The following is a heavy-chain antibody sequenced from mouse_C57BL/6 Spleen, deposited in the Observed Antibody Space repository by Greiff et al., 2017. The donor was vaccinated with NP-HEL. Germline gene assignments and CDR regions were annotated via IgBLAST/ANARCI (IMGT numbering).Heavy chain of an antibody. D-gene: IGHD1-1*01. CDR2: INPSSGYT. V-gene: IGHV1-4*01. CDR1: GYTFTSYT. CDR3: ARGAVVPSMDY. J-gene: IGHJ4*01. Sequence: QVQLKQSGAELARPGASVKMSCKASGYTFTSYTMHWVKQRPGQGLEWIGYINPSSGYTKYNQKFKDKATLTADKSSSTAYMQLSSLTSEDSAVYYCARGAVVPSMDYWGQGTSVTVSS.